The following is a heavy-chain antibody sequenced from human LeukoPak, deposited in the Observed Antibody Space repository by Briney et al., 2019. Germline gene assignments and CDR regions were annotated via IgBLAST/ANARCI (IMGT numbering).Heavy chain of an antibody. CDR1: GFTFSSYA. J-gene: IGHJ5*02. Sequence: GGSLRLSCAASGFTFSSYAMSWVRQAPGKGLEWVSAISGSGGSTYYADSVKGRFTISRDNSKNTLCLQMNSLRAEDTAVYYCANLHGYSGYDDPWGQGTLVTVSS. D-gene: IGHD5-12*01. CDR2: ISGSGGST. CDR3: ANLHGYSGYDDP. V-gene: IGHV3-23*01.